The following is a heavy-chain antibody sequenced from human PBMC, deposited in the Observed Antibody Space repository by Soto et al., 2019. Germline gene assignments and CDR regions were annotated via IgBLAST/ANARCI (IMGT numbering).Heavy chain of an antibody. J-gene: IGHJ4*02. D-gene: IGHD4-4*01. CDR1: GFTFSSYG. CDR3: ARSGSNYGGAAGY. V-gene: IGHV3-33*01. CDR2: IWYDGSNK. Sequence: GGSLRLSCAASGFTFSSYGMHWVRQAPGKGLEWVAVIWYDGSNKYYADSVKGRFTISRDNSKNTLYLQMNSLRAEDTAVYYCARSGSNYGGAAGYWGQGTLVTVSS.